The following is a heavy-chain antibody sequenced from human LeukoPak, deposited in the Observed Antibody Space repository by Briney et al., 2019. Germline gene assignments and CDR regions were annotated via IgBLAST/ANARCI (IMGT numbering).Heavy chain of an antibody. CDR2: IKQDGSEK. V-gene: IGHV3-7*04. D-gene: IGHD5-18*01. CDR1: GFTFSSYW. CDR3: ARGTAMVRDAFDI. Sequence: GGSLRLSCAASGFTFSSYWMSWVRQAPGKGLEWVANIKQDGSEKYYVDSEKGRFTISRDNAKNSLYLQMNSLRAEDTAVYYCARGTAMVRDAFDIWGQGTMVTVSS. J-gene: IGHJ3*02.